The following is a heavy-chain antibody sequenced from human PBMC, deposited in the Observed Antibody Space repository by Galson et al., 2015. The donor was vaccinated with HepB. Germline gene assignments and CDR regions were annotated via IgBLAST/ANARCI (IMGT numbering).Heavy chain of an antibody. CDR2: ISYDGSNK. Sequence: SLRLSCAASGFTFSSYGMHWVRQAPGKGLEWVAVISYDGSNKYYADSVKGRFTISRDNSKNTLYLQMNSLRAEDTAVYYCAKVGDGDCSSTSCYSYYYYYMDVWGKGTTVTVSS. CDR1: GFTFSSYG. D-gene: IGHD2-2*01. CDR3: AKVGDGDCSSTSCYSYYYYYMDV. V-gene: IGHV3-30*18. J-gene: IGHJ6*03.